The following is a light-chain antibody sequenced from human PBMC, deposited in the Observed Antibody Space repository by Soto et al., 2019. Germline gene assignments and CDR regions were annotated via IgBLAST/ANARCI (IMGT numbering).Light chain of an antibody. Sequence: QSVLTQPASVSGSPGQSITISCTGTSSDVGGYNYVSWYQQHPGKAPQLMIYDVSNRPSGVSDRFSGSKSGNTASLTISGLQAEDEADYYCGSYTSSSTVVFGGGTKVTVL. CDR1: SSDVGGYNY. V-gene: IGLV2-14*01. CDR3: GSYTSSSTVV. CDR2: DVS. J-gene: IGLJ2*01.